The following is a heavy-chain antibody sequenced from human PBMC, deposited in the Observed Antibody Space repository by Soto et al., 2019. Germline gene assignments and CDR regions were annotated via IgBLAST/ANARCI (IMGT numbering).Heavy chain of an antibody. Sequence: EVQLVESGGGLVQPGGSLRLSCVASGFTFSGYWMNWVRQAPGKGLEWVANIKGDGSETYYVDSVKGRFTISRDNARNSLSPQMNGLRAEDTALYYCTRGGNTSGWYEEFWGQGTLVTVSS. D-gene: IGHD6-19*01. CDR1: GFTFSGYW. CDR3: TRGGNTSGWYEEF. J-gene: IGHJ4*02. V-gene: IGHV3-7*01. CDR2: IKGDGSET.